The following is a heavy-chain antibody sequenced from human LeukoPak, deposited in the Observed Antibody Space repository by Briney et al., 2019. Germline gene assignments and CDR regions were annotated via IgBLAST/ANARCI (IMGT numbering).Heavy chain of an antibody. CDR1: GYTFTSYY. Sequence: GASVKVSCKASGYTFTSYYMHWVRQAPGQGLEWMGIINPSGGSTSYAQKLQGRVTMTTDTSTSTAYMELRSLRSDDTAVYYCARVKPAMNYYDILTGYYSGGRALPYFDYWGQGTLVTVSS. CDR3: ARVKPAMNYYDILTGYYSGGRALPYFDY. CDR2: INPSGGST. V-gene: IGHV1-46*01. J-gene: IGHJ4*02. D-gene: IGHD3-9*01.